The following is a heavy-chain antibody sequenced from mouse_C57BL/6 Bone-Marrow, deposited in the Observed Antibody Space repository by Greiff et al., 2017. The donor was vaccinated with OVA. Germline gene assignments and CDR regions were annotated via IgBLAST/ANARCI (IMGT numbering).Heavy chain of an antibody. CDR2: INSGGDYI. CDR1: GFTFSSYA. V-gene: IGHV5-9-1*02. CDR3: TRLLDAMDY. D-gene: IGHD2-1*01. J-gene: IGHJ4*01. Sequence: EVKLEESGEGLVKPGGSLKLSCAASGFTFSSYAMSWVRQTPEKRLEWVAYINSGGDYIYYADTVKGRFTISRDNARNTLYLQMSSLKSEDTAMYYCTRLLDAMDYWGQGTSVTVSS.